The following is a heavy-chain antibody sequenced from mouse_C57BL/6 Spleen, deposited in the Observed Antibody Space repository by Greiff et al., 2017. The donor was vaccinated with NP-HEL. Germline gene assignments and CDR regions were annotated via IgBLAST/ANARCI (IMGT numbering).Heavy chain of an antibody. D-gene: IGHD2-5*01. J-gene: IGHJ3*01. V-gene: IGHV1-15*01. Sequence: VKLMESGAELVRPGASVTLSCKASGYTFTDYEMHWVKQTPVHGLEWIGAIDPETGGTAYNQKFKGKAILTADKSSSTAYMELRSLTSEDSAVYYCTRSYHSNEGCAYWGQGTLVTVSA. CDR1: GYTFTDYE. CDR2: IDPETGGT. CDR3: TRSYHSNEGCAY.